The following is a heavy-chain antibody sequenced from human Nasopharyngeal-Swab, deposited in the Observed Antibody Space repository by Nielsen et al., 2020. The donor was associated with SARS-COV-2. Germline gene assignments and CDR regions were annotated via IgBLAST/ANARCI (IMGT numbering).Heavy chain of an antibody. CDR3: AREMAPANDY. Sequence: SETLSLTCTVSGGSISSGSYYWSWIRQPAGKGLEWIGRIYTSGSTNYNPSLKSRVTISVDTSKNQFSLKLSSVTAADTAVYYCAREMAPANDYWGQGTLVTVSS. V-gene: IGHV4-61*02. D-gene: IGHD2-8*01. CDR1: GGSISSGSYY. J-gene: IGHJ4*02. CDR2: IYTSGST.